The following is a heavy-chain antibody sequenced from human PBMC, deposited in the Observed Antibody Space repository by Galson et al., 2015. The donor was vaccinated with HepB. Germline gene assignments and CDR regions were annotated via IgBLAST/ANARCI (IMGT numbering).Heavy chain of an antibody. Sequence: QSGAEVKKPGESLKISCEASGYSFTNYWIGWVRQVPGRGLEWMGIIYPGDSDTRYSPSFQGRVSISADKSISTAYLQWSSLKASDTAMYYCARVIRLYYYYIDVWGKGTTVAVSS. CDR3: ARVIRLYYYYIDV. D-gene: IGHD2-21*01. CDR2: IYPGDSDT. J-gene: IGHJ6*03. V-gene: IGHV5-51*01. CDR1: GYSFTNYW.